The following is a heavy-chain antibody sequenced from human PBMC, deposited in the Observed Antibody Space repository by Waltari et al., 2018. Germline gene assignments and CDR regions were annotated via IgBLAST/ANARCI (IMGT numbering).Heavy chain of an antibody. CDR1: GGSFSGYY. V-gene: IGHV4-34*01. CDR2: INHSGST. J-gene: IGHJ6*03. D-gene: IGHD2-2*01. CDR3: ARKIPAAMYYYYYYYMDV. Sequence: QVQLQQWGAGLLKPSETLSLTCAVYGGSFSGYYWSWIRQPPGKGLEWIWEINHSGSTNYNPSLKSRVTISVDTSKNQFSLKLSSVTAADTAVYYCARKIPAAMYYYYYYYMDVWGKGTTVTVSS.